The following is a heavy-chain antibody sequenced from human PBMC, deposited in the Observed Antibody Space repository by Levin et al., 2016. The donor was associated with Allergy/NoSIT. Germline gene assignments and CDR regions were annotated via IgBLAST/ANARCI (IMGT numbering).Heavy chain of an antibody. CDR1: GLTFSSYS. V-gene: IGHV3-48*02. CDR2: ISSSSSDI. CDR3: ARGDGPGSWLLDY. J-gene: IGHJ4*02. Sequence: GGSLRLSCAASGLTFSSYSMSWVRQAPGKGLEWVSIISSSSSDIHYADSVKGRFTISRDNAKNSLFLQMNSLRDEDTAVYFCARGDGPGSWLLDYWGQGTLVTVSS. D-gene: IGHD3-10*01.